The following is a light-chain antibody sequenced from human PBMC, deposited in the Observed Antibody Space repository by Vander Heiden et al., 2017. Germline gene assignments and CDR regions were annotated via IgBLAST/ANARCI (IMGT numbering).Light chain of an antibody. J-gene: IGLJ3*02. Sequence: SSELPQDPAVPVALGQTVRITCQGDSLRSYYASWYQQKPGQAPVLVIYVKNNRPSGIPDRFSGSSSGNTASLTITGAQAEDEADYDCNSRDSSGNHLGVFGGGTKLTVL. CDR2: VKN. CDR3: NSRDSSGNHLGV. CDR1: SLRSYY. V-gene: IGLV3-19*01.